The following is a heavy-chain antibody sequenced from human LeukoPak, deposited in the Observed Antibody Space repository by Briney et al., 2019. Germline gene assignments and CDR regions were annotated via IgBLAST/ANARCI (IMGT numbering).Heavy chain of an antibody. CDR2: MSYDGSDE. D-gene: IGHD1-26*01. V-gene: IGHV3-30*04. Sequence: GGSLRLSCAASGFTFSSYAMHWVRQAPGKGLEWVAVMSYDGSDEKYAAAVKGRFTISRDNSKNTLYLRMNSLRVEDTAVYYCAMITPGYSRTWSVSHDYWGQGTLVTVSS. CDR1: GFTFSSYA. J-gene: IGHJ4*02. CDR3: AMITPGYSRTWSVSHDY.